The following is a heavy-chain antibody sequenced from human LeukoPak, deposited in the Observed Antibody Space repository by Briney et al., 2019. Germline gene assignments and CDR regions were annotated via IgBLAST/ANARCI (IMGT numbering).Heavy chain of an antibody. CDR1: GGSFSGYY. Sequence: SENLSLTCAVYGGSFSGYYWSWIRQPPGKGLEWIGEINHSGSTNYNPSLKSRVTISVDTSKNQFSLKLSSVTAADTAVYYCASMLGPASYWGQGTLVTVSS. J-gene: IGHJ4*02. D-gene: IGHD2-2*01. V-gene: IGHV4-34*01. CDR3: ASMLGPASY. CDR2: INHSGST.